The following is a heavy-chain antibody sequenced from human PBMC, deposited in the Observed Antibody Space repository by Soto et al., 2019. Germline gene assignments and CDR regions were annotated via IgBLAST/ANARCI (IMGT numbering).Heavy chain of an antibody. J-gene: IGHJ4*02. CDR2: ISYDGTNK. D-gene: IGHD6-13*01. V-gene: IGHV3-30-3*01. Sequence: QVQLVESGGGVVQAGRSLRLSCAASGFTFSSHAMHWVRQAPGKGLEWVALISYDGTNKYYADSVKGRFTISRDDFKNTLFLQMSSLRPEDTAGYFCARGGGDGVYRPLDYWGQGIMVTVSS. CDR1: GFTFSSHA. CDR3: ARGGGDGVYRPLDY.